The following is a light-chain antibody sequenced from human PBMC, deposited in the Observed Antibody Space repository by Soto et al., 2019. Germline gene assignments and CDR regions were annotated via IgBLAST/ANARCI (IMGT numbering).Light chain of an antibody. Sequence: EIVCTQSTGTLSLSPGERSTLSCRASESVSNNLAWYQQKPGQAGRLLIYGAYTRATGITARFSGDGSGTEFTLTIDSLQSEDFVVYYCLPYDGWPLTVGQVTRLENK. J-gene: IGKJ5*01. CDR3: LPYDGWPLT. CDR1: ESVSNN. V-gene: IGKV3-15*01. CDR2: GAY.